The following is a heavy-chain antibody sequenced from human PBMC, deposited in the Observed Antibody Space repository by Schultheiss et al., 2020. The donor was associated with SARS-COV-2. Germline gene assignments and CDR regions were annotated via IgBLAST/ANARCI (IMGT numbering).Heavy chain of an antibody. Sequence: SETLSLTCAVSGYSLSSGYYWGWIRQPPGKGLEWIGEIDHSGSTNYNPSLKSRVTISVDTSKNQFSLKLSSVTAVDTAVYYCARSSGGSSSSPNYYYGMDVWGQGTTVTVSS. CDR3: ARSSGGSSSSPNYYYGMDV. D-gene: IGHD6-6*01. J-gene: IGHJ6*02. CDR1: GYSLSSGYY. V-gene: IGHV4-38-2*01. CDR2: IDHSGST.